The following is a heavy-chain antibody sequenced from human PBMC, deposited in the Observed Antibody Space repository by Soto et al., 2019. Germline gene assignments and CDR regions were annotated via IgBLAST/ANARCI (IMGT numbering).Heavy chain of an antibody. V-gene: IGHV3-23*01. CDR2: ISGTGGST. CDR1: GFTFNNYA. CDR3: AKVDLNYYDSSDRYRNLYYYGMDV. D-gene: IGHD3-22*01. Sequence: PGGSLRLSCAASGFTFNNYALNWVRQAPGKGLEWVSSISGTGGSTFYAGSAKGRFTISRDNSKNTLYLQMNSLRAEDTAVYYCAKVDLNYYDSSDRYRNLYYYGMDVWGQGTTVTVSS. J-gene: IGHJ6*02.